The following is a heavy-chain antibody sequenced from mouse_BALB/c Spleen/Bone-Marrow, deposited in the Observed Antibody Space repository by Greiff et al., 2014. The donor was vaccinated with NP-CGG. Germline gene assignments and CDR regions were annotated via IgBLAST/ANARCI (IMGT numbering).Heavy chain of an antibody. D-gene: IGHD2-3*01. Sequence: VQLVESGAELMKPGASVKISCKATGYTFSSYWIEWVNQRPGHGLEWIGEILPGSGTTHYNEKFKDKATFTADTSSNTAYMQLSSLTSEDSAVYYCARGGYDTSIFACWGQGTLVTVSA. V-gene: IGHV1-9*01. J-gene: IGHJ3*01. CDR1: GYTFSSYW. CDR2: ILPGSGTT. CDR3: ARGGYDTSIFAC.